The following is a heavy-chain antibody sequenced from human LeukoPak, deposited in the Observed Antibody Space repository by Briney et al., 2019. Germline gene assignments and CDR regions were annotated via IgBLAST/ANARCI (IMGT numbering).Heavy chain of an antibody. CDR2: IYYSGST. Sequence: KPSQTLSLTCTVSGGSISSGGYYWSWIRQHPGKGLEWIGYIYYSGSTYYNPSLKSRVTISLDTSKSQFSLKLSSVTAADTAVYFCASLSRSSGSGTWFYFDYWGQGTLVTVSS. D-gene: IGHD3-10*01. V-gene: IGHV4-31*03. J-gene: IGHJ4*02. CDR3: ASLSRSSGSGTWFYFDY. CDR1: GGSISSGGYY.